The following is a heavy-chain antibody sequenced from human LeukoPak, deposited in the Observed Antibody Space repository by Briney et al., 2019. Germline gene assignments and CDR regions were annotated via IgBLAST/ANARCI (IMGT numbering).Heavy chain of an antibody. J-gene: IGHJ4*02. D-gene: IGHD6-19*01. CDR1: GFTFSSYA. V-gene: IGHV3-23*01. CDR3: AKDLRVAVGRGYFDY. Sequence: GGSLRLSCAASGFTFSSYAMSWVRQAPGKGLEWVSGISGSGASTYYADSVKGRFTISRDNSKNMLYLQVNSLRAEDTAVYYCAKDLRVAVGRGYFDYWGQGTLVTVSS. CDR2: ISGSGAST.